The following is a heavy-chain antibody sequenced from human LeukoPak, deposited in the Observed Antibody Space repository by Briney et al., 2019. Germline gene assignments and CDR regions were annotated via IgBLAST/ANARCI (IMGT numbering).Heavy chain of an antibody. CDR2: ISYDGSNK. J-gene: IGHJ6*02. Sequence: PGGSLRLSCAASGFTFSSYGMHWVRQAPGKGLEWVAVISYDGSNKYYADSVKGRFTISRDNSKNTLYLQMNSLRAEDTAVYYCAKALPYYYDSSGYLMPVMDVWGQGTTVTVSS. CDR1: GFTFSSYG. V-gene: IGHV3-30*18. CDR3: AKALPYYYDSSGYLMPVMDV. D-gene: IGHD3-22*01.